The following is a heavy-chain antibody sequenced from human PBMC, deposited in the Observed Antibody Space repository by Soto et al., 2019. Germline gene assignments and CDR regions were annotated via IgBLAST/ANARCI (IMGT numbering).Heavy chain of an antibody. Sequence: QVQLVQSGAEVKKPGASVKVSCKASGYTFTSYGITWVRQAPGQGLEWMGWISAHNGNTKYAQKLQGRVTMTTDTSTSTAYMEVRSLRYADTAGYYCVRDTAMALPDAWGQGTLVTVSS. CDR2: ISAHNGNT. CDR1: GYTFTSYG. V-gene: IGHV1-18*01. CDR3: VRDTAMALPDA. D-gene: IGHD5-18*01. J-gene: IGHJ4*02.